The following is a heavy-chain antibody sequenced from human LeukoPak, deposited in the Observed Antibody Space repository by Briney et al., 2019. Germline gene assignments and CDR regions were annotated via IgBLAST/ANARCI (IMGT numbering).Heavy chain of an antibody. V-gene: IGHV4-4*02. Sequence: SGTLSLTCAVSGGSISSSNWWSWVRQPPGKGLEWIGRIYTSGSTNYNPSLKSRVTMSVDTSKNQFSLKLSSVTAADTAVYYCARAALYSGYDEFDYWGQGTLVTVSS. D-gene: IGHD5-12*01. J-gene: IGHJ4*02. CDR3: ARAALYSGYDEFDY. CDR2: IYTSGST. CDR1: GGSISSSNW.